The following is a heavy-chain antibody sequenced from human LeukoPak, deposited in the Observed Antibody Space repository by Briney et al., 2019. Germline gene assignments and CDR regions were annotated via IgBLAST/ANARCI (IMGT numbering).Heavy chain of an antibody. CDR3: ARELRYFDWLRENYYYYYMDV. D-gene: IGHD3-9*01. CDR2: INPNSGGT. CDR1: GYTFTSYD. V-gene: IGHV1-2*02. Sequence: ASVKVSCKASGYTFTSYDINWVRQATGQGLEWMGWINPNSGGTNYAQKFQGRVTMTRDTSISTAYMELSRLRSDDTAVYYCARELRYFDWLRENYYYYYMDVWGKGTTVTVSS. J-gene: IGHJ6*03.